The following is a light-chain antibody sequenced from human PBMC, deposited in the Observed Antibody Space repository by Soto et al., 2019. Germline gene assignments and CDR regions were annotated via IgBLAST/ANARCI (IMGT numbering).Light chain of an antibody. Sequence: DIQMTQSPSSLAASVGDRVTITCQASHDITNFLNWYQQKPGKAPKLLIYDASSLQTGVPSRFSGSGSGTDFSFTISSLQPEDIATYYCQQFDDVPYSFGQGTKVAIK. CDR2: DAS. V-gene: IGKV1-33*01. J-gene: IGKJ2*03. CDR1: HDITNF. CDR3: QQFDDVPYS.